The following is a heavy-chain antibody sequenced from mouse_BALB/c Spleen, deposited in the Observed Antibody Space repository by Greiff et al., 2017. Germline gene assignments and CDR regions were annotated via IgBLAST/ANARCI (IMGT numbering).Heavy chain of an antibody. CDR1: GFSLTGYG. D-gene: IGHD2-3*01. Sequence: VQVVESGPGLVAPSQSLSITCTVSGFSLTGYGVNWVRQPPGKGLEWLGMIWGDGSTDYNSALKSRLSISKDNSKSQVFLKMNSLQTDDTAMYYCAREAYDGYPIAYWGQGTLVTVSA. CDR2: IWGDGST. CDR3: AREAYDGYPIAY. J-gene: IGHJ3*01. V-gene: IGHV2-6-7*01.